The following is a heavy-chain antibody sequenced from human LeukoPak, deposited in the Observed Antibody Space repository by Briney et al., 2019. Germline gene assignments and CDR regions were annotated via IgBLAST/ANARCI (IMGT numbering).Heavy chain of an antibody. V-gene: IGHV1-18*01. CDR2: ISAYNGNT. Sequence: ASVKVTCKASGYTFTSYGISWVRQAPGQGLEWMGWISAYNGNTNYAQKPQGRVTMTTDTSTSKAYMELRSLRSDDTAVYYCARDFTYYYDSSGLYYFDYWGQGTLVTVSS. CDR1: GYTFTSYG. D-gene: IGHD3-22*01. CDR3: ARDFTYYYDSSGLYYFDY. J-gene: IGHJ4*02.